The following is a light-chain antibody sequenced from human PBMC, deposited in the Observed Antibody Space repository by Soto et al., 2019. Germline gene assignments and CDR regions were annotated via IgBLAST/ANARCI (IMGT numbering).Light chain of an antibody. Sequence: VGDRVTITCRASQSISSWLAWYQQKPGKAPKLLIYDASSLESGVPSRFSGSGSGTEFTLTISSLQPDDFATYYCQQYNSYPYTFGQGTKVDIK. CDR2: DAS. V-gene: IGKV1-5*01. CDR1: QSISSW. CDR3: QQYNSYPYT. J-gene: IGKJ2*01.